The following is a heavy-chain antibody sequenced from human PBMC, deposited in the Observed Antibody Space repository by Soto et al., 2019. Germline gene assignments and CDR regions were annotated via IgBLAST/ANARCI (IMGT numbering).Heavy chain of an antibody. V-gene: IGHV4-4*07. CDR1: GGPISSYY. CDR2: IYTSGST. D-gene: IGHD2-2*02. Sequence: PSETLSLTCTVSGGPISSYYWSWIRQPAGKGLEWIGRIYTSGSTNYNPSLKSRVTMSVDTSKNQFSLKLSSVTAADTAVYYCARETDCSSTSCYSRGYYYYGMDVWGQGTTVTVSS. CDR3: ARETDCSSTSCYSRGYYYYGMDV. J-gene: IGHJ6*02.